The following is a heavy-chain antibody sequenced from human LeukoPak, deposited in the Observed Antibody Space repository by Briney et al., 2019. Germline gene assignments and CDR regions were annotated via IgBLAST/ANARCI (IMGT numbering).Heavy chain of an antibody. D-gene: IGHD6-19*01. Sequence: PGGSLRLSCAASGFTFSIYSINWGRQAPGKGLEWVSSISSSSSYIYYADSVKGRFTISRDNAKNSLYLQMNSLRAEDTAVYYCARVMAGTFWHSIDYWGQGALVTVSS. CDR3: ARVMAGTFWHSIDY. V-gene: IGHV3-21*01. CDR2: ISSSSSYI. J-gene: IGHJ4*02. CDR1: GFTFSIYS.